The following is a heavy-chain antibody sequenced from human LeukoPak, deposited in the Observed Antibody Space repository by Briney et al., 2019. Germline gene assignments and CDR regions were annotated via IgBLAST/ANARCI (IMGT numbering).Heavy chain of an antibody. V-gene: IGHV1-46*01. J-gene: IGHJ4*02. Sequence: ASVKVSCKASGYTFTKFHMHWVRQAPGQGPEWMGIINPSGVSTSYAQKFQGRVTMTRDTSTSTVYMELSSLRSEDTAVYHCARDRGGGGFLDSFDYWGQGTLVTVSS. CDR3: ARDRGGGGFLDSFDY. CDR1: GYTFTKFH. CDR2: INPSGVST. D-gene: IGHD3-3*01.